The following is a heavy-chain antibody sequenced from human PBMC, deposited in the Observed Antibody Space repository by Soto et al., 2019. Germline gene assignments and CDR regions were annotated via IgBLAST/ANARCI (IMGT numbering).Heavy chain of an antibody. CDR1: GGSFSGYY. CDR3: ARGGPRYSGSYWVIRAFDI. CDR2: INHSGST. J-gene: IGHJ3*02. D-gene: IGHD1-26*01. V-gene: IGHV4-34*01. Sequence: PSETLSLTCAVYGGSFSGYYWSWIRQPPGKGLEWIGEINHSGSTNYNPSLKSRVTISVDTSKNQFSLKLSSVIAADTAVYYCARGGPRYSGSYWVIRAFDIWGQGTMVTVSS.